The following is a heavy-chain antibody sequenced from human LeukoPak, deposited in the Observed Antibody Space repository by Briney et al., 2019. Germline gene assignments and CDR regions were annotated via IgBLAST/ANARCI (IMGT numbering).Heavy chain of an antibody. CDR3: ARVDYDILTGYYTIVKGYFDL. Sequence: GSLRLSCATSGVNFSIYSLNWVRQAPGKGLEWIAEINHSGSTNYSPSLKSRVTMSVDTSKNQFSLKLSSVTAADTAVYHCARVDYDILTGYYTIVKGYFDLWGRGTLVTVSS. V-gene: IGHV4-34*10. CDR1: GVNFSIYS. D-gene: IGHD3-9*01. J-gene: IGHJ2*01. CDR2: INHSGST.